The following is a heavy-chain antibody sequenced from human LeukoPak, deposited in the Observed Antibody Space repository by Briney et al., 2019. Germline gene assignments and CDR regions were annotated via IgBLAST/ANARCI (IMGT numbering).Heavy chain of an antibody. CDR1: GGSISSYY. D-gene: IGHD1-1*01. Sequence: SETLSLTCPVSGGSISSYYWSWIRQPAGKGLEWIGRIYTSGSTNYHPSLKSRVTMSVDTSKNQFSLKLSSVTAADTVVYYCARIVRYNSNDVYFDYWGLGTLVTVSS. CDR3: ARIVRYNSNDVYFDY. CDR2: IYTSGST. V-gene: IGHV4-4*07. J-gene: IGHJ4*02.